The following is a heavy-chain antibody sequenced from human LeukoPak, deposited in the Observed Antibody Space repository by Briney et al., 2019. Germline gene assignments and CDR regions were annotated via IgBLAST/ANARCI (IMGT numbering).Heavy chain of an antibody. V-gene: IGHV3-30*02. Sequence: TGGSLRLSCAASGFTFSSYGMHWVRQAPGKGLEWVAFIRYDGSNKYYADSVKGRFTISRDNSKNTLYLQMNSLRAEDTAVYYCARGTSISSHRPCDYWGQGTLVTVSS. D-gene: IGHD6-13*01. CDR2: IRYDGSNK. CDR1: GFTFSSYG. CDR3: ARGTSISSHRPCDY. J-gene: IGHJ4*02.